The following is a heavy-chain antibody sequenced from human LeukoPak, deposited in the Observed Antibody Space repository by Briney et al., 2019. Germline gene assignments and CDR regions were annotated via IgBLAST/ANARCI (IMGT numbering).Heavy chain of an antibody. V-gene: IGHV4-59*01. CDR1: GSSIDSYY. CDR3: ASLTTMVTPEIFDI. D-gene: IGHD4-23*01. Sequence: AETLSLTCTASGSSIDSYYWSWIRQPPGKGLEWVGYIYYTGATNYNPSLKRRVTISLGKSKNHSLLLLSYVTAVDTAIYYCASLTTMVTPEIFDIWGQRTMVTVSS. CDR2: IYYTGAT. J-gene: IGHJ3*02.